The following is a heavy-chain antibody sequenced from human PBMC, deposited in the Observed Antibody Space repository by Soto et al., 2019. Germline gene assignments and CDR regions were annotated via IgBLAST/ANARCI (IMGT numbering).Heavy chain of an antibody. CDR1: GFSFDDFA. D-gene: IGHD3-3*01. J-gene: IGHJ4*02. Sequence: QLVESGGGLVQPGGSLRLSCVASGFSFDDFAMHWVRQAPGKGLEWISGITWNSVSTDYANSVKGRFTVSRDNAKNSLYLQMSSLTTEDTALYFCAKERVRFLDDWGQGTLVTVSS. V-gene: IGHV3-9*01. CDR2: ITWNSVST. CDR3: AKERVRFLDD.